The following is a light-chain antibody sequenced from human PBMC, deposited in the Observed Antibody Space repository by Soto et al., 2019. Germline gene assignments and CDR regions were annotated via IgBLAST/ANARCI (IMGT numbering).Light chain of an antibody. V-gene: IGKV3-15*01. CDR3: QQYNDWPPYP. CDR2: GVS. CDR1: RSLNGN. Sequence: EIVMTQSPATLSVSPGERVTLSCRASRSLNGNLAWYQQKPVQAPRLLIYGVSTRATGIPGKFSGSGSGTEFTLTISSLQSEDFAVYYCQQYNDWPPYPFGQGTKLEIK. J-gene: IGKJ2*01.